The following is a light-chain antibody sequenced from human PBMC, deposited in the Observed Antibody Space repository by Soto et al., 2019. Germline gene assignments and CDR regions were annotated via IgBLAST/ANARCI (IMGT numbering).Light chain of an antibody. CDR1: QSVSRN. Sequence: EIGRTQSPVTLSESPGERATLSCKASQSVSRNLAWYQHNPGQAPRLLIYDASNRATGIPARFSGSGSGTDFTLTISSLEPEDFAVYYCQQRSNWPFFGGGTKVDIK. CDR3: QQRSNWPF. CDR2: DAS. V-gene: IGKV3-11*01. J-gene: IGKJ4*01.